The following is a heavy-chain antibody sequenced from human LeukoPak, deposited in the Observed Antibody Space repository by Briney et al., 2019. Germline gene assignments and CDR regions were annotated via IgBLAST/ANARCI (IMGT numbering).Heavy chain of an antibody. CDR1: GFTFSAYW. V-gene: IGHV3-7*01. D-gene: IGHD3-22*01. CDR2: IKQDGGDK. J-gene: IGHJ4*02. CDR3: ARDLYYGGSAYFEGYFDY. Sequence: GGSLRLSCAASGFTFSAYWMSWVRQAPGKGLEWVANIKQDGGDKYYADSVKGRFTISRDNAKKSLYLHMNSLRAEDTALYFCARDLYYGGSAYFEGYFDYWGQGALVTVSS.